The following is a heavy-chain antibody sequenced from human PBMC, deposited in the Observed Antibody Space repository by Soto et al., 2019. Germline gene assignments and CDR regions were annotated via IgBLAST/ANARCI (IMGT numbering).Heavy chain of an antibody. CDR2: INHSGST. CDR1: GGSFSGYY. V-gene: IGHV4-34*01. J-gene: IGHJ6*03. D-gene: IGHD3-3*01. Sequence: SETLSLTCAVYGGSFSGYYWSWIRQPPGKGLEWIEEINHSGSTNYNPSLKSRVTISVDTSKNQFSLKLSSVTAADTAVYYCARGSYYDFWSGYYRGEDYYYMDVWGKGTTVTVSS. CDR3: ARGSYYDFWSGYYRGEDYYYMDV.